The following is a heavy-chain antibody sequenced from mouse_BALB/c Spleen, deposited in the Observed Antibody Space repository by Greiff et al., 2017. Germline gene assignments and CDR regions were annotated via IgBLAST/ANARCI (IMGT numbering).Heavy chain of an antibody. D-gene: IGHD2-10*02. CDR3: AREYGNYNYYAMDY. J-gene: IGHJ4*01. Sequence: EVKLVESGAELVKPGASVKLSCTASGFNIKDTYMHWVKQRPEQGLEWIGRIDPANGNTKYDPKFQGKATITADTSSNTAYLQLSSLTSEDTAVYYCAREYGNYNYYAMDYWGQGTSVTVSS. CDR2: IDPANGNT. V-gene: IGHV14-3*02. CDR1: GFNIKDTY.